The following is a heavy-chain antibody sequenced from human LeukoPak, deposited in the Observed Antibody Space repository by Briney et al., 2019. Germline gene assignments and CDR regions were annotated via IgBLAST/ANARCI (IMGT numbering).Heavy chain of an antibody. CDR3: ARDAH. J-gene: IGHJ4*02. CDR1: GFIFHDYS. V-gene: IGHV3-48*01. Sequence: GGSLRLSCEASGFIFHDYSMNWVRQAPGKGLEWASYISSSSTIYYADSVEGRFTISRDNAKNSLYLQMNSLRAEDTAVYYCARDAHWGQGTLVTVSS. CDR2: ISSSSTI.